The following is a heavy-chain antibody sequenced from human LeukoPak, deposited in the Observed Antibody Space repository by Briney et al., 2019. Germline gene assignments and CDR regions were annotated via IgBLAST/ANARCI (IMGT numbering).Heavy chain of an antibody. Sequence: ASVKVSCKASGYTFTGYYMHWVRQAPGQGLEWMGWINPNSGGTNYAQKFQGRVTMTRDTSISTAYMELSRLRSDDTAMYYCARAYCTNGVCYDPDAFDIWGQGTMVTVSS. CDR1: GYTFTGYY. J-gene: IGHJ3*02. V-gene: IGHV1-2*02. CDR3: ARAYCTNGVCYDPDAFDI. CDR2: INPNSGGT. D-gene: IGHD2-8*01.